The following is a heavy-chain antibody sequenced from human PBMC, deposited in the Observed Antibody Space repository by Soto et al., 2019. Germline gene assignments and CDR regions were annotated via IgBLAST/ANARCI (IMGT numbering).Heavy chain of an antibody. Sequence: PAETLSFTSTDSCGSISSYYWRWIRQPPGKGLEWIEYIYYSGSTNYNPSLKSRVTISVDTSKNQFSLKLSSVTAADTAGYYCETAVAGKGPHGMDVWGQGTTVT. J-gene: IGHJ6*02. CDR3: ETAVAGKGPHGMDV. CDR2: IYYSGST. V-gene: IGHV4-59*01. CDR1: CGSISSYY. D-gene: IGHD6-19*01.